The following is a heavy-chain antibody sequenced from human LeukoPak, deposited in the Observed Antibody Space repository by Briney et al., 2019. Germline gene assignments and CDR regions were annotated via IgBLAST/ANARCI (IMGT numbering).Heavy chain of an antibody. V-gene: IGHV1-2*02. CDR3: ARAGEVTYYYDSSGHLDY. Sequence: ASVKVSCKASGYTFTGYYMHWVRQAPGQGLEWMGWINPNSGGTNYAQKFQGRVTMTRDTSISTAYMELSRLRSDDTAVYYCARAGEVTYYYDSSGHLDYWGQGTLVTVSS. J-gene: IGHJ4*02. CDR1: GYTFTGYY. CDR2: INPNSGGT. D-gene: IGHD3-22*01.